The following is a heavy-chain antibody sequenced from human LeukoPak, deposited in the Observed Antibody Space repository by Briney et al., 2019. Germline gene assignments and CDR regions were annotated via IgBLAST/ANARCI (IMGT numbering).Heavy chain of an antibody. CDR2: IYYSGGT. V-gene: IGHV4-59*08. Sequence: KPSETLSLTCTVSGGSISSYYWSWIRQSPGKGLEWIGYIYYSGGTNYNPSLKSRVTISVDTSKTQFSLKLSSVTAADTAVYYCARQRSRLDAFDIWGQGTMVTVSS. CDR3: ARQRSRLDAFDI. J-gene: IGHJ3*02. CDR1: GGSISSYY.